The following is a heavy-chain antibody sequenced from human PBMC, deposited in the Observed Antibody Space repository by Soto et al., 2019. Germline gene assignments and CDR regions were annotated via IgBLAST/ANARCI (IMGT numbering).Heavy chain of an antibody. CDR2: IIPIFGTA. Sequence: QVQLVQAGAEVKRPGSSVKVSCKASGGTFSSYAISWVRQAPGQGLEWMGGIIPIFGTANYAQKFQGRVTITAYKSTSTAYMELSSLRSEDTAVYYCARYREGTYGMDVWGQGTTVTVSS. J-gene: IGHJ6*02. V-gene: IGHV1-69*14. CDR3: ARYREGTYGMDV. CDR1: GGTFSSYA.